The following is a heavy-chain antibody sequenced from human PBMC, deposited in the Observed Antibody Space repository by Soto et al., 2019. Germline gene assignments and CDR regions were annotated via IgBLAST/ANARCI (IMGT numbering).Heavy chain of an antibody. CDR2: ISFDGSNK. V-gene: IGHV3-30*18. Sequence: QVQLVESGGGVVQPGRSLRLSCAASGFSFNNYGMHWVRQAPGKGPEWVSVISFDGSNKYYADSVKGRFIISRDNSKNSLYLQLDSLRHEDTAVYYCAKAFDRGIRGMDVW. CDR3: AKAFDRGIRGMDV. D-gene: IGHD3-10*01. J-gene: IGHJ6*01. CDR1: GFSFNNYG.